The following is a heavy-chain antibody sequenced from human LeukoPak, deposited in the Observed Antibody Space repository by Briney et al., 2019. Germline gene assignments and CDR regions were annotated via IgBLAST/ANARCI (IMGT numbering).Heavy chain of an antibody. CDR3: AKDGRDSGSYTWDY. Sequence: PGGSLRLSCAASGFTFSSYGMHWVRQAPGKGLEWVAVITYDGSNKYYADSVKGRFTMSRDNSKNTLYLQMNSLRTEDTAAYYCAKDGRDSGSYTWDYWGRGTLVTVSS. J-gene: IGHJ4*02. CDR2: ITYDGSNK. V-gene: IGHV3-30*18. CDR1: GFTFSSYG. D-gene: IGHD1-26*01.